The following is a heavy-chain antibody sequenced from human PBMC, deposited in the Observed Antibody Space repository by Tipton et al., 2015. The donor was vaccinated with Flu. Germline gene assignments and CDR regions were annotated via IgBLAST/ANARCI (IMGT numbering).Heavy chain of an antibody. CDR2: SHYSGST. J-gene: IGHJ4*02. CDR1: GDSISSYY. CDR3: ARHRRPSSWDFDY. V-gene: IGHV4-59*08. D-gene: IGHD6-13*01. Sequence: LRLSCTVSGDSISSYYWSWIRQPPGKGLEWIGYSHYSGSTNYNPSLKSRVTISVDTSKNHLSLKLSSVTAADTAVYYCARHRRPSSWDFDYWGQGSLVTGSS.